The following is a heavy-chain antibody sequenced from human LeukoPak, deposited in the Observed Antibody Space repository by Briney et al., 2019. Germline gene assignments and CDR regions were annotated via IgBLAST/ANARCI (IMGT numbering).Heavy chain of an antibody. J-gene: IGHJ4*02. Sequence: PSETLSLTCAVSGGSISSPNWWSWVRQPPGKGLEWIGETIHTGNTNYNPSLKSRVTMSVDKSKNQFSLKLSSVTAADTAVYYCATYYDSSGYRFDYWGQGTLVTVSS. CDR2: TIHTGNT. V-gene: IGHV4-4*02. CDR3: ATYYDSSGYRFDY. CDR1: GGSISSPNW. D-gene: IGHD3-22*01.